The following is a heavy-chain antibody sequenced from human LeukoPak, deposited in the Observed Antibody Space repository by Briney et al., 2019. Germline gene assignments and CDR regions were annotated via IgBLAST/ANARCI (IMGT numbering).Heavy chain of an antibody. CDR1: GHIFTGYY. V-gene: IGHV1-2*02. CDR2: IHAETGVT. CDR3: TRDWLNKAYDP. D-gene: IGHD3-16*01. J-gene: IGHJ4*02. Sequence: ASVTVSCKDSGHIFTGYYIHWVRQAPGQGLEWMAWIHAETGVTYYDQNFQGRITLTSDTYINTDYMELTRLRSDDTAIYYCTRDWLNKAYDPWGQGTLVTVSS.